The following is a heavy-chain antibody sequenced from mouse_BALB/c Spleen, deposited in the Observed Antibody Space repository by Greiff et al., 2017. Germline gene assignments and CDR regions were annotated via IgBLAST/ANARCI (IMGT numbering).Heavy chain of an antibody. CDR1: GFSLTSYG. V-gene: IGHV2-9*02. CDR2: IWAGGST. J-gene: IGHJ3*01. D-gene: IGHD2-4*01. CDR3: ARETTMIFAY. Sequence: QVQLKESGPGLVAPSQSLSITCTVSGFSLTSYGVHWVRQPPGKGLEWLGVIWAGGSTNYNSALMSRLSISKDNSKSQVFLKMNSLQTDDTAMYYCARETTMIFAYWGQGTLVTVSA.